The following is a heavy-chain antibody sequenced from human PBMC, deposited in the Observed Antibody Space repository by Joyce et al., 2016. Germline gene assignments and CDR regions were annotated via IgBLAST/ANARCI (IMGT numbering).Heavy chain of an antibody. V-gene: IGHV1-2*06. D-gene: IGHD3-10*01. CDR3: ARLARPGPVRIQGLTLYYFDY. CDR1: GYTFTGYY. CDR2: INPNSGVT. Sequence: QVQLVQSGAEMKKTGASVKVSCKASGYTFTGYYLHWVRQAPGQGLEWMGRINPNSGVTNDAQSFQGRVTMTSDTSITTASMELRRLRSDDTAVYYCARLARPGPVRIQGLTLYYFDYWGQGTLVTVSS. J-gene: IGHJ4*02.